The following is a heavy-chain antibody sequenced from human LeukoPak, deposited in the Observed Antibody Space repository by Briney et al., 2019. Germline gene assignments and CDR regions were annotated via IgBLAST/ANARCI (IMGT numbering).Heavy chain of an antibody. Sequence: ASVKVSCKASGYTFTSYYMHWVRQAPGQGLEWMGLINPSGGSTSYAQKFQGRVTITADESTSTAYMELSSLRSEDTAVYYCASEPGLYCSGGSCYPNWFDPWGQGTLVTVSS. CDR1: GYTFTSYY. J-gene: IGHJ5*02. D-gene: IGHD2-15*01. V-gene: IGHV1-46*01. CDR3: ASEPGLYCSGGSCYPNWFDP. CDR2: INPSGGST.